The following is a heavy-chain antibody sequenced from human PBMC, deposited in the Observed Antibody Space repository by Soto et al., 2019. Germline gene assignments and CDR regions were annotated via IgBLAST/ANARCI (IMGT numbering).Heavy chain of an antibody. D-gene: IGHD1-26*01. CDR3: ARSSGGNFGIIIEGTNWFAP. CDR2: INPHGGST. V-gene: IGHV1-46*01. J-gene: IGHJ5*02. CDR1: RDTFTSYY. Sequence: GASVKVSCKAPRDTFTSYYINWVRQAPGQGLEWMGVINPHGGSTAYAQKFKGRVTLTRDTSAGTVYMEVSRLTSEDTAMYYCARSSGGNFGIIIEGTNWFAPWGQGTLVTVSS.